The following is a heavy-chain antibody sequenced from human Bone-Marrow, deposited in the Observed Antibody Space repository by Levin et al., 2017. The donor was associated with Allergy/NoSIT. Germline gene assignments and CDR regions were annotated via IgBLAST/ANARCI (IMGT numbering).Heavy chain of an antibody. D-gene: IGHD3-10*01. Sequence: GGSLRLSCAASGFTFSSYAMHWVRQAPGKGLEWVAVISYDGSNKYYADSVKGRFTISRDNSKNTLYLQMNSLRAEDTAVYYCARGGFRGVIIPSFDYWGQGTLVTVSS. CDR3: ARGGFRGVIIPSFDY. V-gene: IGHV3-30-3*01. CDR2: ISYDGSNK. CDR1: GFTFSSYA. J-gene: IGHJ4*02.